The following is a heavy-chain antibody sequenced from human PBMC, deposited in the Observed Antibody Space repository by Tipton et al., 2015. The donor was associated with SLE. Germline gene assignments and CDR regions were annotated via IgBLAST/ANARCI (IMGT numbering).Heavy chain of an antibody. CDR3: ARGYSSNADDY. V-gene: IGHV4-34*01. J-gene: IGHJ4*02. D-gene: IGHD6-13*01. Sequence: TLYLTCAVYGGSFSGYYWSWIRQPPGKGLEWIGEINHSGSTNYNPSLKSRVTISVDTSKNQFSLKLSSVTAADTAVYYCARGYSSNADDYWGQGTLVTVSS. CDR1: GGSFSGYY. CDR2: INHSGST.